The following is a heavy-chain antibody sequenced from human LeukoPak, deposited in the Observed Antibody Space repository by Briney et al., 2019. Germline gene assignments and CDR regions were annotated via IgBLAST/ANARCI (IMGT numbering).Heavy chain of an antibody. V-gene: IGHV4-61*01. CDR1: GVSVSSGSYY. D-gene: IGHD4-23*01. Sequence: SETLSLTCSVSGVSVSSGSYYWSWIRQPPGKGLEWIGYIYYSVSTNYNPSLKSRVTISVDTSKNQFSLKLSSVTAADTAVYYCARDYGGNSPYYYYGMDVWGQGTTVTVSS. CDR3: ARDYGGNSPYYYYGMDV. J-gene: IGHJ6*02. CDR2: IYYSVST.